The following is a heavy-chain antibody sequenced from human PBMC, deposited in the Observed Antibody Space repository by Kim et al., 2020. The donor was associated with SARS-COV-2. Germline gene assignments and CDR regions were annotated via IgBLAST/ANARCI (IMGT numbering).Heavy chain of an antibody. CDR2: IKSKTDGGTT. CDR3: TCSSGWYVFGWYFDL. D-gene: IGHD6-19*01. V-gene: IGHV3-15*01. J-gene: IGHJ2*01. CDR1: GFTFSNAW. Sequence: GGSLRLSCAASGFTFSNAWMSWVRQAPGKGLEWVGRIKSKTDGGTTDYAAPVKGRFTISRDDSKNTLYLQMNSLKTEDTAVYYCTCSSGWYVFGWYFDLWGRGTLVTVSS.